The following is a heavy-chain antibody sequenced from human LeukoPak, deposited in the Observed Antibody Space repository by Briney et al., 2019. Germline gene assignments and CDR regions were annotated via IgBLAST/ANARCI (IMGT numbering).Heavy chain of an antibody. CDR1: GYTFTGYY. Sequence: GASVKVSCKASGYTFTGYYMHWVRQAPGQGLEWMGWINPNSGGTNYAQKFQGRVTMTRDTSISTASMELSRLRPDHTAVYSCATIPLTTSLGHQKYYYYYGMDVWGQGTTVNVSS. D-gene: IGHD4-11*01. V-gene: IGHV1-2*02. CDR3: ATIPLTTSLGHQKYYYYYGMDV. J-gene: IGHJ6*02. CDR2: INPNSGGT.